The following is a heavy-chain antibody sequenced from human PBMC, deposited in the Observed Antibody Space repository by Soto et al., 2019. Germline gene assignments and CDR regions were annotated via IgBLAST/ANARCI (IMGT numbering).Heavy chain of an antibody. J-gene: IGHJ4*02. D-gene: IGHD1-26*01. CDR2: IYWDDSK. Sequence: QITLKESGPTLVKPTQTLTLTCTFSGFSLTTDRVGVGWIRQPPGEALEWLAVIYWDDSKTYRTSLESRLTISNDTAINQVALTMTNMDSLDTATYYCAHAYGGRSLYWGQGTLVTVSS. CDR3: AHAYGGRSLY. CDR1: GFSLTTDRVG. V-gene: IGHV2-5*02.